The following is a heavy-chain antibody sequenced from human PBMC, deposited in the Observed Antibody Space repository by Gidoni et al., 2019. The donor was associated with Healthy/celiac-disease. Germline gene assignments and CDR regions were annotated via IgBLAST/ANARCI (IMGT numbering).Heavy chain of an antibody. J-gene: IGHJ4*02. CDR1: GYTFTGYY. D-gene: IGHD3-10*01. CDR3: ARDGFDNGSGSYYSGY. CDR2: VNTNSGGT. Sequence: QFQLVQSGAEVQKPGASVTSSCKASGYTFTGYYMHWVRQAPGQGLEWMGWVNTNSGGTNYAQKFQGRVTMTRDTSISTAYMELSRLRSDDTAVYYCARDGFDNGSGSYYSGYWGQGTLVTVSS. V-gene: IGHV1-2*02.